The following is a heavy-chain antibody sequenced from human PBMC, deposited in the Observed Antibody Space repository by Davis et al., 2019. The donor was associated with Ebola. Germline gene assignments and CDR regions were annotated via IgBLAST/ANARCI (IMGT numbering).Heavy chain of an antibody. V-gene: IGHV1-46*01. CDR3: AREAEVDGSIFFLH. CDR1: GYTFTNFY. Sequence: ASVKVSCKASGYTFTNFYVHWVRQAPGQGLEYMGIIRPSGAANYVQKFQGRLIMTRDTSTSTVYLELSSLRSEDTAVYYCAREAEVDGSIFFLHWGQGTLVTVSS. J-gene: IGHJ1*01. D-gene: IGHD3-10*01. CDR2: IRPSGAA.